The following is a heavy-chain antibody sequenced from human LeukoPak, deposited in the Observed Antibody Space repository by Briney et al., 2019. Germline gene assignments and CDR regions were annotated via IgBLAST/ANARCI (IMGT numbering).Heavy chain of an antibody. V-gene: IGHV5-51*01. CDR2: IYPGDFDT. J-gene: IGHJ6*02. D-gene: IGHD3-22*01. Sequence: GESLKISCKGSGYSLTSYWIGWVRQMPGKGLEWMGIIYPGDFDTRYSPSFQGQVTISADNSIKAAYLRWSSLKASDTAIYYCARQRYYDSSGNYPDYYGMDVWGQGTTVTVSS. CDR3: ARQRYYDSSGNYPDYYGMDV. CDR1: GYSLTSYW.